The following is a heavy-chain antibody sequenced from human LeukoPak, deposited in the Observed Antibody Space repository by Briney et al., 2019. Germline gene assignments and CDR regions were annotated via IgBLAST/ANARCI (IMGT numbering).Heavy chain of an antibody. CDR3: ARGIPSIAARRKFDY. CDR1: GGSISSGGYY. CDR2: IYHSGST. V-gene: IGHV4-30-2*01. J-gene: IGHJ4*02. Sequence: PSETLTLTCTVSGGSISSGGYYWSWIRQPPGKGLEWIGYIYHSGSTYYNPSLKSRVTISVDRSKNQFSLKLSSVTAADTAVYYCARGIPSIAARRKFDYWGQGTLVTVSS. D-gene: IGHD6-6*01.